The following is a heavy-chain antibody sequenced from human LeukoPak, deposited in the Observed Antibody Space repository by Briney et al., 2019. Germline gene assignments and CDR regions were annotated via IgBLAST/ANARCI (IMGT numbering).Heavy chain of an antibody. J-gene: IGHJ5*02. CDR1: GYTFTDYY. CDR2: ISPNTGDT. V-gene: IGHV1-2*02. Sequence: GASVEVSCKASGYTFTDYYVHWVRQAPGQGLEWLGLISPNTGDTHYAKKFHGRGTVTKDPSINTAYMQLPRLRSDDTAVYYCARDRVPGSYCDSWLDPWGQGTLVIVSS. D-gene: IGHD1-26*01. CDR3: ARDRVPGSYCDSWLDP.